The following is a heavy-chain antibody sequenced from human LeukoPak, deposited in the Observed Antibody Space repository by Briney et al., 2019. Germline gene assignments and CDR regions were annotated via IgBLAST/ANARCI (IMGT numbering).Heavy chain of an antibody. CDR1: GFTFSSYS. J-gene: IGHJ5*02. Sequence: GGSLRLSCAASGFTFSSYSMNWVRQAPGKGLEWVSSISSSSYIYYADSVKGRFTVSRDNAKNSLYLQMNSLRAEDTAVYYCARDYGASFDPWGQGTLVTVSS. CDR2: ISSSSYI. V-gene: IGHV3-21*01. D-gene: IGHD4-17*01. CDR3: ARDYGASFDP.